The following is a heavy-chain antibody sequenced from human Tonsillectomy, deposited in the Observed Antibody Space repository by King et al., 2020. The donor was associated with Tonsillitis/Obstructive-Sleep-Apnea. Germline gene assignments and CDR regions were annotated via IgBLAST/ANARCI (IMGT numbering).Heavy chain of an antibody. CDR3: ARRAWVSGYSSDD. Sequence: MQLQESGPGLVKPSETLSLTCTVSGGSISGYYWNWIRQPPGKGLEWIGYIYYSGSTNYNPSLKSRVTMSVDTSKNQFSLQLSSVTAADTAIYYCARRAWVSGYSSDDWGQGTLVTVSS. CDR1: GGSISGYY. J-gene: IGHJ4*02. CDR2: IYYSGST. D-gene: IGHD3-22*01. V-gene: IGHV4-59*01.